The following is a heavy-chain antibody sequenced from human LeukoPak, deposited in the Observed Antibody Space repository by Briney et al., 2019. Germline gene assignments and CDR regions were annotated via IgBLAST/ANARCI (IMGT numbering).Heavy chain of an antibody. CDR2: IKQDGSEK. CDR3: ARGSHYDLGYNWFDP. J-gene: IGHJ5*02. V-gene: IGHV3-7*01. CDR1: GFTFSSYW. Sequence: GGSLRLSCAASGFTFSSYWMSWVRQAPGKGLEWVANIKQDGSEKYYVDSVKGRFTISRDNAKNSLYLQMNSLRAEDTAVYYCARGSHYDLGYNWFDPWGQGTLVTVSS. D-gene: IGHD3-22*01.